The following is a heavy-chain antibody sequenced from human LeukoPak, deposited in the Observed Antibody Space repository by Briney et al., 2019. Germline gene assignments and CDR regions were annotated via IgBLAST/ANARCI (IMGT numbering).Heavy chain of an antibody. Sequence: GGPLRLSCAASGFTSSSYAMSWVRQAPGKGLEWVSAISGSGGSTYYADSVKGRFTISRDNSKNTLYLQMNSLRAEDTAVYYCAKVWFGGDSSGLGSDYWGQGTLVTVSS. J-gene: IGHJ4*02. CDR3: AKVWFGGDSSGLGSDY. CDR1: GFTSSSYA. V-gene: IGHV3-23*01. D-gene: IGHD3-22*01. CDR2: ISGSGGST.